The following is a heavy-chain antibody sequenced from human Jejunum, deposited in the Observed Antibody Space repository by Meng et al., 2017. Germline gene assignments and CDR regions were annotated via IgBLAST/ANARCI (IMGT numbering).Heavy chain of an antibody. Sequence: EVQLLESGGGLVQPGGSMRLSCAASGLTFSTSAMSWVRQAPGKGLEWVSIISASGGSTYYADSVKGRFTISRDNSKNTLFLQMNSLRTEDTAVYYCARASGSGFWGQGTLVTVSS. V-gene: IGHV3-23*01. CDR1: GLTFSTSA. CDR3: ARASGSGF. CDR2: ISASGGST. J-gene: IGHJ4*02. D-gene: IGHD3-22*01.